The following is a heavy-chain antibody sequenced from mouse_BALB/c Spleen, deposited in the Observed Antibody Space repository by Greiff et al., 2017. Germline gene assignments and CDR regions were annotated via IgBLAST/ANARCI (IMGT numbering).Heavy chain of an antibody. Sequence: EVNVVESGGDLVKPGGSLKLSCAASGFTFSSYGMSWVRQTPDKRLEWVATISSGGSYTYYPDSVKGRFTISRDNAKNTLYLQMSSLKSEDTAMYYCARHGYDYDGVAYWGQGTLVTVSA. V-gene: IGHV5-6*01. J-gene: IGHJ3*01. CDR2: ISSGGSYT. CDR1: GFTFSSYG. CDR3: ARHGYDYDGVAY. D-gene: IGHD2-4*01.